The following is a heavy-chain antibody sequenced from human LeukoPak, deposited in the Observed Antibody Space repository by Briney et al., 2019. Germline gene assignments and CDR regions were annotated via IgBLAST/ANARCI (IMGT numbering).Heavy chain of an antibody. CDR2: ISWNSGSI. Sequence: GKSLRLSCAASGFTFDDYAMHWVRQAPGKGLEWVSGISWNSGSIGYADSVKGRFTISRDNAKNSLYLQMNSLRAEDMGLYYCAKGYCSSTSCYTDYWGQGTLVTVSS. D-gene: IGHD2-2*02. CDR3: AKGYCSSTSCYTDY. V-gene: IGHV3-9*03. J-gene: IGHJ4*02. CDR1: GFTFDDYA.